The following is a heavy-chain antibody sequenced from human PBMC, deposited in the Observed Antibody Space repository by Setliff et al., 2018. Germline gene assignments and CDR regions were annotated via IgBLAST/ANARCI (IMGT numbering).Heavy chain of an antibody. CDR3: ARVFCRRSCLVESYMDV. CDR1: GFSFSDAW. J-gene: IGHJ6*03. V-gene: IGHV3-15*07. Sequence: GGSLRLSCVVSGFSFSDAWMNWVRLVPGKGLEWVGRIKRRSDGATIDYAAPMKGRFTISREDSEDTLYLQMNSLKTEDTAVYFCARVFCRRSCLVESYMDVWGTGTTVTVSS. CDR2: IKRRSDGATI. D-gene: IGHD3-16*01.